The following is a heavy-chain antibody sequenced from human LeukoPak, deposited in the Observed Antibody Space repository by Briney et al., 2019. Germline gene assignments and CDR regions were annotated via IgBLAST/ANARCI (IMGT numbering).Heavy chain of an antibody. Sequence: GGSLRLSCAASGFTFNTFNMNWVRQAPGKGLEWLSYSSTVTGNIYYADSVKGRFTISRDNAKSSLYLQMSSLRAEDTAVYFCATTGNFYDMDVWGKGTTVTVSS. CDR3: ATTGNFYDMDV. CDR1: GFTFNTFN. D-gene: IGHD1-1*01. J-gene: IGHJ6*03. V-gene: IGHV3-48*04. CDR2: SSTVTGNI.